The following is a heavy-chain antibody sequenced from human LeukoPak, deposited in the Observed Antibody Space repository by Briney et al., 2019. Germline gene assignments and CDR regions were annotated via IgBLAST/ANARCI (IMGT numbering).Heavy chain of an antibody. CDR2: INPNSGGT. J-gene: IGHJ6*02. CDR3: ARDWTYGDYPPYYYYGMDV. Sequence: GASVKVSCKASGYTFTGYYMHWVRQAPGQGLEWMGWINPNSGGTNYAQKFLGRVTMTRDTSISTAYMELSRLRSDDTAVYYCARDWTYGDYPPYYYYGMDVWGQGTTVTVSS. D-gene: IGHD4-17*01. V-gene: IGHV1-2*02. CDR1: GYTFTGYY.